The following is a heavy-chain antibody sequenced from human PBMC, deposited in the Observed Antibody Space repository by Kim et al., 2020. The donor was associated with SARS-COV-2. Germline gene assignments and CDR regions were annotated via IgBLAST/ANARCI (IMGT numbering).Heavy chain of an antibody. CDR2: SGST. Sequence: SGSTNYTPSLKSRVTISVDTSKNQFSLKLSSVTAADTAVYYCASGVWLGYWGQGTLVTVSS. V-gene: IGHV4-34*01. CDR3: ASGVWLGY. D-gene: IGHD3-16*01. J-gene: IGHJ4*02.